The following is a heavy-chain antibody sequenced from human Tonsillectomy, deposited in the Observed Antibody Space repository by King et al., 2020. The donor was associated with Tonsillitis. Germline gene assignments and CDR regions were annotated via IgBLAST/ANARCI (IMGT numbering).Heavy chain of an antibody. CDR3: ARAGGYCSGGRCYPNDFDI. D-gene: IGHD2-15*01. J-gene: IGHJ3*02. CDR2: ISGSKFTI. V-gene: IGHV3-11*01. CDR1: GFIFSDYY. Sequence: VQLVESGGGLVKPGGSLRLSCAASGFIFSDYYMSWIRQAPGKGLEWISYISGSKFTIYYADSVKRRFTISRDNAQQSLSPQMNSRRAEDTALYYCARAGGYCSGGRCYPNDFDIWGQGTMVTVSS.